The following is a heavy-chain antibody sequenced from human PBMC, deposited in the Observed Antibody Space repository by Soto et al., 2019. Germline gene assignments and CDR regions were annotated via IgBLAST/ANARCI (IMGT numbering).Heavy chain of an antibody. CDR2: IYYSGST. CDR3: AREAVNADFWSGYYSPYYYYYLDV. J-gene: IGHJ6*03. V-gene: IGHV4-59*01. D-gene: IGHD3-3*01. Sequence: QVQLQESGPGLVKPSETLSLTCTVSGGSLSRYFWSWIRQPPGKGLEWIGYIYYSGSTNYNPSLKGRVTISVDTSKTQFSLNLRSATAADTAVYYCAREAVNADFWSGYYSPYYYYYLDVWGKGTTVTVSS. CDR1: GGSLSRYF.